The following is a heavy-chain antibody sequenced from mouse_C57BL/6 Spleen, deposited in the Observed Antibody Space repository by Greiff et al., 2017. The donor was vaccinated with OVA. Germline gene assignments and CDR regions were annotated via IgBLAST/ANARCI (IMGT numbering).Heavy chain of an antibody. CDR2: ISYDGSN. CDR1: GYSITSGYY. D-gene: IGHD1-1*01. Sequence: EVHLVESGPGLVKPSQSLSLTCSVTGYSITSGYYWNWIRQFPGNKLEWMGYISYDGSNKYNPSLKNRISITRDTSKNQFFLKLNSVTTEDTATYYCARGGYYGSSYDWYFDVWGTGTTVTVSS. J-gene: IGHJ1*03. V-gene: IGHV3-6*01. CDR3: ARGGYYGSSYDWYFDV.